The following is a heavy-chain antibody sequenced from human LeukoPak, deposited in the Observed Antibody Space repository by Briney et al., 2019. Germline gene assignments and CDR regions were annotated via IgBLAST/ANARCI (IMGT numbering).Heavy chain of an antibody. CDR1: GYSISSGYY. CDR2: IYHSGTT. V-gene: IGHV4-38-2*02. J-gene: IGHJ4*02. Sequence: SETLSLTCTVSGYSISSGYYWGWIRQPPGKGLEWIGSIYHSGTTYYNPSLKSRVTISVDTSKNQFSLKLSSVTAADTAVYYCARVLITGTTDFDYWGQGTLVTVSS. CDR3: ARVLITGTTDFDY. D-gene: IGHD1-20*01.